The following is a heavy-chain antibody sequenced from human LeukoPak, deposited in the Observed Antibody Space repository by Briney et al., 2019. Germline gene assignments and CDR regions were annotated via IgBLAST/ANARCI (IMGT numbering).Heavy chain of an antibody. CDR1: GYTFSSYG. V-gene: IGHV1-2*02. CDR3: ARGQLTDDLDY. CDR2: INPNIGAT. D-gene: IGHD1-14*01. Sequence: ASVKVSCKASGYTFSSYGISWVRQAPGQGLEWIGWINPNIGATKYARKFQGRVTTTRDTSISTAYMEVSRLRSDDTAVYYCARGQLTDDLDYWGQGTLVTVSS. J-gene: IGHJ4*02.